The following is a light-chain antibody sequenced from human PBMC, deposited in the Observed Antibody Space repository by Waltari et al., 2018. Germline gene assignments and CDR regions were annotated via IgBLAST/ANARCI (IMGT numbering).Light chain of an antibody. Sequence: DIQLTQSPSFLSASVGDRVTIACRASQGISSHLVWYQQKPGKAPKLLIYGASTLQSGVPSRFSGSGSETHYSLTISNVQPEDFANYYCQQSYTTPLTFGGGTKVEIK. CDR1: QGISSH. CDR2: GAS. CDR3: QQSYTTPLT. J-gene: IGKJ4*01. V-gene: IGKV1-39*01.